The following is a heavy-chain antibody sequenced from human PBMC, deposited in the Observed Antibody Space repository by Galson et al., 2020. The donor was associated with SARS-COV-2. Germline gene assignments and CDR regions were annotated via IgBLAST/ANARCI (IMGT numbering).Heavy chain of an antibody. CDR1: GGSVSSGSYY. V-gene: IGHV4-61*01. Sequence: ASETLSLTCTVSGGSVSSGSYYWSWIRQPPGKGLEWIGYIYYSGSTNYNPSLKSRVTISVDTSKNQFSLKLSSVTAADTAVYYCARWPGYCSGGSCYEGWFDPWGQGTLVTVSS. D-gene: IGHD2-15*01. CDR2: IYYSGST. CDR3: ARWPGYCSGGSCYEGWFDP. J-gene: IGHJ5*02.